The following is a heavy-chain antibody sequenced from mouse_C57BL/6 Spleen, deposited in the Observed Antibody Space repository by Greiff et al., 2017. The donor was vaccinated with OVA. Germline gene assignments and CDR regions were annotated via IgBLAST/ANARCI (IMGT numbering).Heavy chain of an antibody. CDR2: IYPGDGDT. CDR3: ARGRPSAY. Sequence: QVQLKESGPELVKPGASVKISCKASGYAFSSSWMNWVKQRPGKGLEWIGRIYPGDGDTNYNGKFKGKATLTADKSSSTAYMQLSSLTSEDSAVYFCARGRPSAYWGQGTLVTVSA. V-gene: IGHV1-82*01. J-gene: IGHJ3*01. CDR1: GYAFSSSW.